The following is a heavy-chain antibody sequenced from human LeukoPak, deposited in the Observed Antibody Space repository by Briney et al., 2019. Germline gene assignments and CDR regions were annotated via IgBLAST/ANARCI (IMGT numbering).Heavy chain of an antibody. CDR3: ARDTFGVVISYYYYYYMDV. CDR2: IIPIFGTA. CDR1: GGTFSSYA. Sequence: SVKVSCKASGGTFSSYAISWVRQAPGQGLEWMGGIIPIFGTANYAQKFQGRVTITADESTSTAYMEPSSLRSEDTAVYYCARDTFGVVISYYYYYYMDVWGKGTTVTVSS. J-gene: IGHJ6*03. D-gene: IGHD3-3*01. V-gene: IGHV1-69*01.